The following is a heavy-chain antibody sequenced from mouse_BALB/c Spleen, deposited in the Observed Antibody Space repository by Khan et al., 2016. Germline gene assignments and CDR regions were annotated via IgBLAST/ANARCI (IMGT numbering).Heavy chain of an antibody. CDR3: ARFDYDRGYFDY. V-gene: IGHV3-2*02. CDR1: GYSITSDYA. Sequence: EVQLQESGPGLVKPSQSLSLTCTVTGYSITSDYAWNWIRQFPGNKLEWMGYITYSGSNSYNPTPKSRISITRDTSKNHFFLQLKSVTTEDTVTYYCARFDYDRGYFDYWGQGTTLTVSS. J-gene: IGHJ2*01. CDR2: ITYSGSN. D-gene: IGHD2-4*01.